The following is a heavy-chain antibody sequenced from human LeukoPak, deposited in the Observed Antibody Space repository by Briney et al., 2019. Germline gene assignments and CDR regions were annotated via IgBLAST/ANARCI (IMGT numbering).Heavy chain of an antibody. CDR3: ARSLMGIAVAGTSQSAFDI. CDR2: INPNSGGT. D-gene: IGHD6-19*01. V-gene: IGHV1-2*04. CDR1: GYTFTGYY. Sequence: ASVKVSYKASGYTFTGYYMHWVRQAPGQGLEWMGWINPNSGGTNYAQKFQGWVTMTRDTSISTAYMELSRLRSDDTAVYYCARSLMGIAVAGTSQSAFDIWGQGTMVTVSS. J-gene: IGHJ3*02.